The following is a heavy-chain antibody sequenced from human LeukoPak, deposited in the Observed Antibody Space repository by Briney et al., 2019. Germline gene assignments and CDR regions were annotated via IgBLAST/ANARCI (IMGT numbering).Heavy chain of an antibody. D-gene: IGHD3-16*02. CDR1: GGSISSYY. CDR2: IYYSGST. CDR3: ARSSALTFGGVIVNWFDP. Sequence: SETLSLTCTVSGGSISSYYWSWIRQPPGKGLEWIGYIYYSGSTNYNPSLKSRVTISVDTSKNQFSLKLSSVTAADTAVYYCARSSALTFGGVIVNWFDPRGQGTLVTVSS. V-gene: IGHV4-59*08. J-gene: IGHJ5*02.